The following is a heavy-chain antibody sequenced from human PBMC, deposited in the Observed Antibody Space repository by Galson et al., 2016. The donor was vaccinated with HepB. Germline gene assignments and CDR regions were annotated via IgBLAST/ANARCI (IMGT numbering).Heavy chain of an antibody. Sequence: SLRLSCAASGFVFHEFAIHWVRQVPGKGLQWVSGIGWNSGNSAYEDSVKGRFTISRDNGKSSLYLQMDSLRAEDTAVYYCVKANLASVTGRDAFDLWGQGTLVTVSS. CDR2: IGWNSGNS. V-gene: IGHV3-9*01. CDR1: GFVFHEFA. D-gene: IGHD1-14*01. J-gene: IGHJ4*02. CDR3: VKANLASVTGRDAFDL.